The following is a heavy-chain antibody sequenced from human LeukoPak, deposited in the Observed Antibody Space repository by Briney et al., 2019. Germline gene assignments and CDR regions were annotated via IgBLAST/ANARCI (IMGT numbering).Heavy chain of an antibody. J-gene: IGHJ5*02. CDR1: GGSISSYY. Sequence: SETLSLTCTVSGGSISSYYWSWIRQPPGKGLEWIGYIYYSGSTNYNPSLKSRVTISVDTSKNQFSLKLSSVTAADTAVYYCATLYSSGENWFDPWGQGTLVTVSS. V-gene: IGHV4-59*08. CDR2: IYYSGST. CDR3: ATLYSSGENWFDP. D-gene: IGHD6-19*01.